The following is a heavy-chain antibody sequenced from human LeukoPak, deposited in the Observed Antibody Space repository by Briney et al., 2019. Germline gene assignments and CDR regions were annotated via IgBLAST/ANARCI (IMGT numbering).Heavy chain of an antibody. CDR3: AKDYCGGDCYSWFDH. V-gene: IGHV3-30*04. CDR1: GFTFSSYA. D-gene: IGHD2-21*02. Sequence: GGSLRLSCAASGFTFSSYAMHWVRQAPGKGLEWVAVISYDGSNKYYADSVKGRFTISRDNSKNTLYLQMNSLRAEDTAVYYCAKDYCGGDCYSWFDHWGQGTLVTVSS. CDR2: ISYDGSNK. J-gene: IGHJ5*02.